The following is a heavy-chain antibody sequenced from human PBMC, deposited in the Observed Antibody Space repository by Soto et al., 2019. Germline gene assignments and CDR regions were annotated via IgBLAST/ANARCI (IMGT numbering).Heavy chain of an antibody. CDR1: GFIFSDYY. CDR2: ISSSGSSI. Sequence: PGGSLRLSCAASGFIFSDYYMSWTRQAPGKGLEWVSYISSSGSSIYYADSVKGRFTISRDNAKNSLYLQMDSLRAEDTAVYYCARDFGSYAPSHYYYYMDVWGKGTTVTVSS. V-gene: IGHV3-11*01. CDR3: ARDFGSYAPSHYYYYMDV. D-gene: IGHD1-26*01. J-gene: IGHJ6*03.